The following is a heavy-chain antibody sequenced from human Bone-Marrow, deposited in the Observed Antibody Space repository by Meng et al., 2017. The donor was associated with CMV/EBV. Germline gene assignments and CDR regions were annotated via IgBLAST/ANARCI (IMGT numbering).Heavy chain of an antibody. D-gene: IGHD6-19*01. Sequence: GESLKISCAASGLSFSRSWMTWVRQAPGKGLEWVANIKEDGGETHYVDSVKGRFTISRDNTGNSLYLQMNSLRVEDTAMYYCARDLGWFRIDPWGQGTTVTVSS. V-gene: IGHV3-7*01. CDR1: GLSFSRSW. J-gene: IGHJ6*02. CDR3: ARDLGWFRIDP. CDR2: IKEDGGET.